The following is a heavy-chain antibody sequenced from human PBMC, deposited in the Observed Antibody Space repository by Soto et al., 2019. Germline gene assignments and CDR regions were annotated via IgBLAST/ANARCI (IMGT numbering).Heavy chain of an antibody. CDR2: ISSSSSYI. J-gene: IGHJ6*03. V-gene: IGHV3-21*01. D-gene: IGHD2-2*01. CDR3: ARDSVVVPAASYYYYYMDV. CDR1: GFTFSSYS. Sequence: PGGSLRLSCAASGFTFSSYSMNWVRQAPGKGLEWVSSISSSSSYIYYADSVKGRFTISRDNAKNSLYLQMNSLRAEDTAVYYCARDSVVVPAASYYYYYMDVWGKATTVTVSS.